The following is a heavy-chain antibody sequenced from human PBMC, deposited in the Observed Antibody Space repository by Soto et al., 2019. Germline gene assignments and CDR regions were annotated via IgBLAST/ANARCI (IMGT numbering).Heavy chain of an antibody. V-gene: IGHV4-34*01. Sequence: SETLSLTCAVYGGSFSGYYWSWIRQPPGKGLEWIGEINHSGSTNYNPSLKSRVTISVDTSKNQFSLKLSSVTAADTAVYYCARAKLKGYCSGGSCRAYFDYWGQGTLVTVSS. CDR2: INHSGST. CDR3: ARAKLKGYCSGGSCRAYFDY. D-gene: IGHD2-15*01. J-gene: IGHJ4*02. CDR1: GGSFSGYY.